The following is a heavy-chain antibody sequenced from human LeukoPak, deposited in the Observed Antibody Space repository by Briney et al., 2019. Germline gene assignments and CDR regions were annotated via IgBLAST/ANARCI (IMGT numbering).Heavy chain of an antibody. CDR3: ARDSAGNDY. J-gene: IGHJ4*02. D-gene: IGHD6-13*01. CDR1: GFTFSTYW. CDR2: IKQDGSEK. V-gene: IGHV3-7*01. Sequence: GGSLRLSCEASGFTFSTYWMSWVRQAPGKGLEWVANIKQDGSEKYYVDSVKGRFTISRDNAKNSLYLQMNSLRAEDTAMYYYARDSAGNDYWGQGTLVTVSS.